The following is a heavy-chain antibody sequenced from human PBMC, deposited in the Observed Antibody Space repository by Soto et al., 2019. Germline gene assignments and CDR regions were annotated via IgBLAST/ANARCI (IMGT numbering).Heavy chain of an antibody. J-gene: IGHJ6*02. CDR3: ARAGSSGYYREYYYYGMDV. CDR2: ISYDGSNK. CDR1: GLTFSSYA. D-gene: IGHD3-22*01. Sequence: HPGGSLRLSCAASGLTFSSYAMHWVRQAPGKGLEWVAVISYDGSNKYYADSVKGRFTISRDNSKNTLYLQMNSLRAEDTAVYYCARAGSSGYYREYYYYGMDVWGQGTTVTVSS. V-gene: IGHV3-30-3*01.